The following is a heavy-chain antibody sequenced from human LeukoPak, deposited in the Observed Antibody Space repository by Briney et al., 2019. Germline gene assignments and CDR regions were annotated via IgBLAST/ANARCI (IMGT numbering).Heavy chain of an antibody. V-gene: IGHV4-34*01. D-gene: IGHD2-2*01. CDR2: INHSGST. CDR3: ARGMPVRY. Sequence: SETLSLTCAVYGGSFSGYYWSWIRQSPGKGLEWIGEINHSGSTNYNPSLKSRVTISVDTSKNQFSLKLSSVTAADTAVYYCARGMPVRYWGQGTLVTVSS. CDR1: GGSFSGYY. J-gene: IGHJ4*02.